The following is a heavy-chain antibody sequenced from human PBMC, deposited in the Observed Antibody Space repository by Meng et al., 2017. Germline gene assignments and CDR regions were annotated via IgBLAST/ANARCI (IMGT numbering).Heavy chain of an antibody. V-gene: IGHV7-4-1*02. J-gene: IGHJ1*01. CDR1: GYTFTSYA. CDR2: INTNTGNP. D-gene: IGHD3-22*01. CDR3: ARPPQRYYDSSGYYKVAEYFQH. Sequence: ASVKVSCKASGYTFTSYAMNWVRQAPGQGLEWMGWINTNTGNPTYAQGFTGRFVFSLDTSVSTAYLQISSLKAEDTAVYYCARPPQRYYDSSGYYKVAEYFQHWGQGTLVTVSS.